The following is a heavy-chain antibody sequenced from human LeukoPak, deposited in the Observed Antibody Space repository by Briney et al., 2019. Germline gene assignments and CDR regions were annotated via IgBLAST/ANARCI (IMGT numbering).Heavy chain of an antibody. J-gene: IGHJ6*03. V-gene: IGHV4-4*07. CDR1: GGSISSCY. D-gene: IGHD5-12*01. Sequence: PSETLSLTCTVSGGSISSCYLSWIRQPAGKGLEWIGRIYTSGSTNYNPSLKSRVTMSVDTSKNQFSLKLSSVTAADTAVYYCARVAYEGGYSGQYGYYYYYYMDVWGKGTTVTVSS. CDR3: ARVAYEGGYSGQYGYYYYYYMDV. CDR2: IYTSGST.